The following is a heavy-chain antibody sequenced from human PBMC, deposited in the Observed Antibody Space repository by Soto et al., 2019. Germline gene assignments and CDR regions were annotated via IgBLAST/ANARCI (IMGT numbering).Heavy chain of an antibody. Sequence: PGGSLRLSCAASGFTFSSYGMHWVRQAPGKGLEWVAVISYDGSNKYYGDSVKGRFTISRDNSKNTLYLQMNSLRAEDTAVYYCAKVHCSSTSCYPNYYYYYGMDVWGQGTTVTVSS. CDR3: AKVHCSSTSCYPNYYYYYGMDV. V-gene: IGHV3-30*18. CDR2: ISYDGSNK. CDR1: GFTFSSYG. D-gene: IGHD2-2*01. J-gene: IGHJ6*02.